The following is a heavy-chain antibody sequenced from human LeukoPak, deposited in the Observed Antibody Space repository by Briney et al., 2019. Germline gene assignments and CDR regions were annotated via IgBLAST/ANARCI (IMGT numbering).Heavy chain of an antibody. CDR2: ISYAGSNK. CDR1: GFTFSSYG. J-gene: IGHJ4*02. V-gene: IGHV3-30*03. CDR3: ARDRIEGATPRYYFDY. D-gene: IGHD1-26*01. Sequence: GGSLRLSCAASGFTFSSYGMHWVRQAPGKGLEWVAVISYAGSNKYYADSVKGRFTISRDNSKNTLYLQMNSLRAEDTAVYYCARDRIEGATPRYYFDYWGQGTLVTVSS.